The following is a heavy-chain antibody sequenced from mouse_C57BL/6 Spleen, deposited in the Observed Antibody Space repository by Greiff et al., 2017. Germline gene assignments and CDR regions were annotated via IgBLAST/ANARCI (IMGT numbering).Heavy chain of an antibody. V-gene: IGHV5-17*01. J-gene: IGHJ3*01. Sequence: EVHLVESGGGLVKPGGSLKLSCAASGFTFSDYGMHWVRQAPEKGLEWVAYISSGSSTIYYADTVKGRFTISRDNAKNTLFLQMTSLRSEDTAMYYCARNGYYVTFAYWGQGTLVTVSA. D-gene: IGHD2-3*01. CDR1: GFTFSDYG. CDR2: ISSGSSTI. CDR3: ARNGYYVTFAY.